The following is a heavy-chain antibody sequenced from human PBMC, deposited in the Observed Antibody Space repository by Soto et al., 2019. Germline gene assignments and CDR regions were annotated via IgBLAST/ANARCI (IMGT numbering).Heavy chain of an antibody. Sequence: QVNLVESGGGVVQPGKSLRLSCEASGFSFRSYGLHWVRQAPGKGLEWVGLISYDGSNKFYADSVRGRFTISRDNSNNTLYLQMTSLRVEDTAVYYCAKDLFSGGSYPNWFDPWGHGTLVTDSS. CDR3: AKDLFSGGSYPNWFDP. J-gene: IGHJ5*02. V-gene: IGHV3-30*18. CDR1: GFSFRSYG. CDR2: ISYDGSNK. D-gene: IGHD1-26*01.